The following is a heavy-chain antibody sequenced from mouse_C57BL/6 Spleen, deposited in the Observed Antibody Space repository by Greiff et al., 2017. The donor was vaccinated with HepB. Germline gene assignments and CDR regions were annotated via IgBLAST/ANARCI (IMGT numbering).Heavy chain of an antibody. D-gene: IGHD2-4*01. Sequence: EVQLQQSGPELVKPGASVKIPCKASGYTFTDYNMDWVKQSHGKSLEWIGDINPNNGGTIYNQKFKGKATLTVDKSSSTAYMELRSLTSEDTAVYYCARVYYDLPYWYFDVWGTGTTVTVSS. V-gene: IGHV1-18*01. CDR1: GYTFTDYN. J-gene: IGHJ1*03. CDR2: INPNNGGT. CDR3: ARVYYDLPYWYFDV.